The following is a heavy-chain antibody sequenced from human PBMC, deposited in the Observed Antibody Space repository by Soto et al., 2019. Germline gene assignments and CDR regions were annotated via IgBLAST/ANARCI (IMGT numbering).Heavy chain of an antibody. V-gene: IGHV4-39*01. CDR3: ARHLSGSYSNPPFFDY. CDR2: IYYSGST. Sequence: SETLSLTCTVSGGSISSSSYYWGWIRQPPGKGLEWIGSIYYSGSTYYNPSLKSRVTISVDTSKNQFSLKLSSVTAADTAVYYCARHLSGSYSNPPFFDYWGQGTLVTVSS. CDR1: GGSISSSSYY. D-gene: IGHD1-26*01. J-gene: IGHJ4*02.